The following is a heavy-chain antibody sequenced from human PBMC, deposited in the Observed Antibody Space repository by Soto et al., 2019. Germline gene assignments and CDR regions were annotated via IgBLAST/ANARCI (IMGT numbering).Heavy chain of an antibody. J-gene: IGHJ4*02. CDR1: GYTFYSYD. CDR2: TSVYNGNT. V-gene: IGHV1-18*01. CDR3: ARARATVTTERALGY. D-gene: IGHD4-17*01. Sequence: QVQLVQSGGEVKKPGASVMVSCKASGYTFYSYDITWVRQAPGQGLEWMGTTSVYNGNTNSAQSLQGRVTMTIDKSTATAYMELRNLTSDDTAVYYCARARATVTTERALGYWGQGTLVTVSS.